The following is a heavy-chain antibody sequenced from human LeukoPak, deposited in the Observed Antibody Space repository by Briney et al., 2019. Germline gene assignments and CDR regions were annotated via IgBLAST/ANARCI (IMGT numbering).Heavy chain of an antibody. V-gene: IGHV3-21*01. Sequence: PGGSLRLSCAASGFTFSSYSMNWVRQAPGKGLEWVSSISSSSSYIYYADSVKGRFTISRDNAKNSLYLQMNSLRAEDTAVYYCARDNSIAAAGIDYWGQGTLGTVSS. CDR1: GFTFSSYS. D-gene: IGHD6-13*01. CDR2: ISSSSSYI. J-gene: IGHJ4*02. CDR3: ARDNSIAAAGIDY.